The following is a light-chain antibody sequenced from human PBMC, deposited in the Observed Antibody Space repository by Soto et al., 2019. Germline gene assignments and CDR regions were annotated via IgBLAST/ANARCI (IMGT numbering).Light chain of an antibody. CDR1: QSISSW. CDR3: QQYQSYST. CDR2: KAS. V-gene: IGKV1-5*03. Sequence: DIQMTQSPSTLSASVGDRVTITCRASQSISSWLAWYQQKPGKAPKLLIYKASSLESGVPSRFSGSGSGTEFTLTISSLQPDDFATYYGQQYQSYSTFGQGTKVEIK. J-gene: IGKJ1*01.